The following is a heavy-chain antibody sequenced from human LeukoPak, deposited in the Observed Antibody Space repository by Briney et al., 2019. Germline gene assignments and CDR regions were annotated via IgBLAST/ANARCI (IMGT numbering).Heavy chain of an antibody. V-gene: IGHV4-59*08. CDR1: GGSISSYY. CDR2: IYYSGST. CDR3: ASQLTTWDAFDI. J-gene: IGHJ3*02. Sequence: NTSETLSLTYTVSGGSISSYYWSWMRQPPGKGREGIGYIYYSGSTNYNPSLKSRVTISVDTSKNQFSLKLSSVTAADTAVYYCASQLTTWDAFDIWGQGTMVTVSS. D-gene: IGHD4-17*01.